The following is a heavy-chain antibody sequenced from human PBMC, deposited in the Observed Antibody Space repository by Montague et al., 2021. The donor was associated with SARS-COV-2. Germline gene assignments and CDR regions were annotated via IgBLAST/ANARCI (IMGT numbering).Heavy chain of an antibody. CDR2: FSRSGGY. Sequence: ETLSLTCTVSGGSMSDYYWTWIRQPPGKGPEWIGYFSRSGGYNXSPSLRGRVNISLVTSRSQFSLQLSSVTAADTAFYYCARLTQLGYCSSASCSPALYFDSSGQGFLVAVSS. CDR1: GGSMSDYY. J-gene: IGHJ4*02. D-gene: IGHD2-15*01. V-gene: IGHV4-59*01. CDR3: ARLTQLGYCSSASCSPALYFDS.